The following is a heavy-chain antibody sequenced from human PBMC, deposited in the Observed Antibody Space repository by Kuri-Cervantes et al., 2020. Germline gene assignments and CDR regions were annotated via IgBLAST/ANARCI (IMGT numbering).Heavy chain of an antibody. J-gene: IGHJ3*02. CDR3: AREVKMATTPGAFDI. V-gene: IGHV1-69*13. CDR2: IIPIFGTA. D-gene: IGHD5-24*01. CDR1: GGTFSSYA. Sequence: SVKVSCKASGGTFSSYAISWVRQAPGQGLEWMGGIIPIFGTANYAQKFQGRVTITADESTSTAYMELSSLRSEDTAVYYCAREVKMATTPGAFDIWGQGIMVTVSS.